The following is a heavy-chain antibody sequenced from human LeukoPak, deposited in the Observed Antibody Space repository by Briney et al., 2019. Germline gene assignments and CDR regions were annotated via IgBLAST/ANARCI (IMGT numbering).Heavy chain of an antibody. V-gene: IGHV3-23*01. Sequence: QTGGSLRLSCAASGFTFSSYGMHWVRQAPGKGLEWVSAISGSGGSTYYADSVKGRFTISRDNSKNTLYLQMNSLRAEDTAVYYCAKTHKGYSYDLYFDYWGQGTLVTVSS. CDR2: ISGSGGST. CDR3: AKTHKGYSYDLYFDY. CDR1: GFTFSSYG. J-gene: IGHJ4*02. D-gene: IGHD5-18*01.